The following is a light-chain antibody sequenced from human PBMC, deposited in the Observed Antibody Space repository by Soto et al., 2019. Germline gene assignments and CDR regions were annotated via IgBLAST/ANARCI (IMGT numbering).Light chain of an antibody. Sequence: EIVMTQSPGTLSLSPGERATLSCRDSQTVNSNYLVWYQQKPGQAPRLLIYDVSHRATGIPDRFSGSGSGTDFTLTISRLEPADFAVYYCQQYGSSRTFGQGTKVEI. CDR2: DVS. J-gene: IGKJ1*01. V-gene: IGKV3-20*01. CDR1: QTVNSNY. CDR3: QQYGSSRT.